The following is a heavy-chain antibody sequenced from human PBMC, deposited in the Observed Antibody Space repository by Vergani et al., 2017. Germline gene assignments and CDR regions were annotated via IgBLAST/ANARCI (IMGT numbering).Heavy chain of an antibody. CDR1: GFTFADYA. V-gene: IGHV3-9*01. CDR3: AKDMYPVPDNSSFDY. J-gene: IGHJ4*02. CDR2: ISWNSGSI. D-gene: IGHD2-2*01. Sequence: EVQLVESGGGLVQPGRSLRLSCAASGFTFADYAMHWVRQDPGQGLEWVSGISWNSGSIGYADSVKGRFTISRDNAKNSLYLQMNSLRAEDTALYYCAKDMYPVPDNSSFDYWGQGTLVIVSS.